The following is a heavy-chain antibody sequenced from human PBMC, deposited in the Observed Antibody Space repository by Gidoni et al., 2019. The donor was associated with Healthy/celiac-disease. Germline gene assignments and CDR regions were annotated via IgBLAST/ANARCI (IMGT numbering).Heavy chain of an antibody. D-gene: IGHD3-22*01. Sequence: EVQLVESGGGLIQPGGSLRLSCAASGFTVSSNYMSWVRQAPGKGLEWVSVIYSGGSTYYADSVKGRFTISRDNSKNTLYLQMNSLRAEDTAVYYCARDRQYYYDSSGYYDYWGQGTLVTVSS. CDR2: IYSGGST. J-gene: IGHJ4*02. V-gene: IGHV3-53*01. CDR1: GFTVSSNY. CDR3: ARDRQYYYDSSGYYDY.